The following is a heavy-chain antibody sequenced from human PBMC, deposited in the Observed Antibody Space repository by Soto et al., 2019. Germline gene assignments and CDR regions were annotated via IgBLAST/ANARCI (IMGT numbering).Heavy chain of an antibody. D-gene: IGHD6-19*01. V-gene: IGHV1-3*01. CDR3: ARDLGLAHSSGYNYFDY. CDR2: INAGNGNT. CDR1: GYTFTSYA. Sequence: ASVKVSCKASGYTFTSYAMHWVRQAPGQRLEWMGWINAGNGNTKYSQKFQGRVTITRDTSASTAYMELSSLRSEDTAVYYCARDLGLAHSSGYNYFDYWGQGTLVTVSS. J-gene: IGHJ4*02.